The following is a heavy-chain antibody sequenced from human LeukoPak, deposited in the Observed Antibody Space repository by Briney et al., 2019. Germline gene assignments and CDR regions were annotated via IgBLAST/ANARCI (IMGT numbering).Heavy chain of an antibody. Sequence: PGGSLRLSCAASGFTVSSNYMSWVRQPPGKGLEWVAFIRYDGSNKYYADSVKGRFTISRDNSKNTLYLQMNSLRAEDTAVYYCAKEVGSSWYFDYWGQGTLVTVSS. J-gene: IGHJ4*02. V-gene: IGHV3-30*02. CDR3: AKEVGSSWYFDY. D-gene: IGHD6-13*01. CDR2: IRYDGSNK. CDR1: GFTVSSNY.